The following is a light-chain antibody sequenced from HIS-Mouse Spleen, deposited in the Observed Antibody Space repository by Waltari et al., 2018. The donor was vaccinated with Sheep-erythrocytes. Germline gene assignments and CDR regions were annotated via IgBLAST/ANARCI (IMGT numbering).Light chain of an antibody. V-gene: IGLV2-23*01. CDR2: ECS. CDR1: SSDVGSYNL. Sequence: QSALTQPASVSGSPGQSITISCTGTSSDVGSYNLVSWSQQHPGKAPKLMIYECSKRPSGVSNRFSGSKSGNTASLTISGLQAEDEADYYCCSYAGSSTPWVFGGGTKLTVL. CDR3: CSYAGSSTPWV. J-gene: IGLJ3*02.